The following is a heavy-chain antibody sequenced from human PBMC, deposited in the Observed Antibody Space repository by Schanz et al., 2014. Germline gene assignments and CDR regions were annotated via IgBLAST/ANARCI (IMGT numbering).Heavy chain of an antibody. V-gene: IGHV3-33*08. D-gene: IGHD6-13*01. J-gene: IGHJ4*02. CDR3: AREQIMAAAGLVDY. Sequence: QVQLVESGGGVVQPGRSLRLSCAAYGFTLSSYAMHWVRQAPGKGLEWVAVIWSDGSTKYYADSVKGRFTISRDNSKNTLYLQMNSLRADDTAVYYCAREQIMAAAGLVDYWGQGTLVTVSS. CDR1: GFTLSSYA. CDR2: IWSDGSTK.